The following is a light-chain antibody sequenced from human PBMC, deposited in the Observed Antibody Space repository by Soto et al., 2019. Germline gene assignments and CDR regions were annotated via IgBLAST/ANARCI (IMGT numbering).Light chain of an antibody. J-gene: IGLJ1*01. CDR1: SSDVGHSNF. Sequence: ALTQPPSASGSPGQSVTISCTGSSSDVGHSNFVSWYQQHPGKGPKLIIYEVSKRPSGVPDRFSGSKSGNTASLSVSGLQDEDEADYFCNAQADNGKHVFGTGTKVTVL. CDR3: NAQADNGKHV. CDR2: EVS. V-gene: IGLV2-8*01.